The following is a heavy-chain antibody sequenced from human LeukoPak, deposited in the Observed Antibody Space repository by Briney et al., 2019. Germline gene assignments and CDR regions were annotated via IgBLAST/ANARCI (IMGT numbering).Heavy chain of an antibody. V-gene: IGHV4-38-2*01. Sequence: ASETLSLTRAVSGYSISSGYYWGWIRQPPGKGLEWIGSIYHSGSTYYNPSLKSRVTISVDTSKNQFSLKLSSVTAADTAVYYCATVVPAGIEYWGQGTLVTVSS. CDR1: GYSISSGYY. J-gene: IGHJ4*02. CDR2: IYHSGST. CDR3: ATVVPAGIEY. D-gene: IGHD2-2*01.